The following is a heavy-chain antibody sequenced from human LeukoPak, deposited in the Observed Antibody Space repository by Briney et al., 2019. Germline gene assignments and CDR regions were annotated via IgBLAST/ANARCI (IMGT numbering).Heavy chain of an antibody. Sequence: PGGSLRLSCAASGFTFSSYEMNWVRQAPAKGLEWVSYISSSGSTIYYADSVKGRFTISRDNAKNSLYLQMNSLRAEDTAVYYCARSQYSSGWDYYYGIDVWGKGTTVTVSS. CDR2: ISSSGSTI. CDR3: ARSQYSSGWDYYYGIDV. V-gene: IGHV3-48*03. J-gene: IGHJ6*04. D-gene: IGHD6-19*01. CDR1: GFTFSSYE.